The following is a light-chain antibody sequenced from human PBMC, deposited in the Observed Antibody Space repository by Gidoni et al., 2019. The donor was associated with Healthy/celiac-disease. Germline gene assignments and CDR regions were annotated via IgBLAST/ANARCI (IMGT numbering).Light chain of an antibody. CDR3: VLYMGSGIWV. J-gene: IGLJ3*02. CDR1: SGSVATSYS. Sequence: QTVVTQEPSFSVSPGGPVTLTCGFSSGSVATSYSPSWYQQTPGQAPRTLISSTNTRSSGVPDRFSGSILGNKAALTITGAQADDESDYYCVLYMGSGIWVFGGGTKLTVL. CDR2: STN. V-gene: IGLV8-61*01.